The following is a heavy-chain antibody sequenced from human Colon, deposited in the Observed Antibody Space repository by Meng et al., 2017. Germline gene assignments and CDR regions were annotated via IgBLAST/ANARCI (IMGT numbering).Heavy chain of an antibody. J-gene: IGHJ4*02. CDR3: ARGPLKDIVVVPAAPPMWGLDY. V-gene: IGHV3-11*01. D-gene: IGHD2-2*01. Sequence: GGSLRLSCAASGFTFSDYYMSWIRQAPGKGLEWVSYISSSGSTIYYADSVKGRFTISRDNDKNSLYLQMNSLRAEDTAVYYCARGPLKDIVVVPAAPPMWGLDYWGQGTLVTVSS. CDR2: ISSSGSTI. CDR1: GFTFSDYY.